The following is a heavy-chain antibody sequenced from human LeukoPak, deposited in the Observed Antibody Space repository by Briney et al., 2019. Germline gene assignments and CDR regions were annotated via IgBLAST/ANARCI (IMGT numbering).Heavy chain of an antibody. V-gene: IGHV4-38-2*02. CDR1: GYSISSGYY. CDR2: IYHSGST. D-gene: IGHD1-26*01. J-gene: IGHJ3*02. Sequence: SETLSLTCTVSGYSISSGYYWGWIRQPPGKGLEWIGSIYHSGSTYYNPSLKSRVTISVDTSKNQFSLKLTSVTAADTAVYYCARAGYSGGLRGAFDIWGQGTMVTVSS. CDR3: ARAGYSGGLRGAFDI.